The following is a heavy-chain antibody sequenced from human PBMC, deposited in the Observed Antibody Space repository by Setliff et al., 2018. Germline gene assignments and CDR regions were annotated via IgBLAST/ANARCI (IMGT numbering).Heavy chain of an antibody. Sequence: GASVKVSCKASGYTFSDYIINWVRQAPGQGLEWVGWISPYTGKTYFAQKLQGRVTMTTDTSTGIAYMELRSLRSDDTAIYYCARINFYVSSGYYYAPDYWGPGTLVTVSS. V-gene: IGHV1-18*01. CDR3: ARINFYVSSGYYYAPDY. CDR2: ISPYTGKT. J-gene: IGHJ4*02. CDR1: GYTFSDYI. D-gene: IGHD3-22*01.